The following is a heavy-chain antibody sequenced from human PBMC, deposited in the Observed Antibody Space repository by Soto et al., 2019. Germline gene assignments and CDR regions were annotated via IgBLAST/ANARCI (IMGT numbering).Heavy chain of an antibody. CDR1: GFTLGDYA. V-gene: IGHV3-49*03. J-gene: IGHJ4*02. Sequence: GGSLRLSCTASGFTLGDYAMSWFRQAPGKGLEWVGFIRSKAYGGTTEYAASVKGRFTISRDDSKSIAYLQMNSLKTEDTAVYYCTRDERYCSSTSCYFADYWGQGTLVTVSS. D-gene: IGHD2-2*01. CDR2: IRSKAYGGTT. CDR3: TRDERYCSSTSCYFADY.